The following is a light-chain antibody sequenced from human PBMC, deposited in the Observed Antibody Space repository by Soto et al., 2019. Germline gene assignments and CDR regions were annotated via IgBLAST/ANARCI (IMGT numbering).Light chain of an antibody. CDR2: AAS. Sequence: DIQMPQSPSSLSASVGDTVTITCRASQSISVHLNWYQQKPGKVPKLLIYAASNLQSGVPSSFSGSGSETVFALTISSLQPEDFATYYCQQSYITPYTFGQGTKLQIK. V-gene: IGKV1-39*01. CDR3: QQSYITPYT. J-gene: IGKJ2*01. CDR1: QSISVH.